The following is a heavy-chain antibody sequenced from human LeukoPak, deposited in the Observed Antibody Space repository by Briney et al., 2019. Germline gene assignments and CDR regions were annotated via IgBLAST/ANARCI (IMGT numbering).Heavy chain of an antibody. J-gene: IGHJ4*02. Sequence: PGGSLRLSCAASGFTFSSDGMHWVRQAPGKGLEWVAVISYAGSNKYYADSVKGRFTISRDNSKNTLYLQMNSLRAEDTAVYYCAKDLNGYSSGWGQGTLVTVSS. CDR1: GFTFSSDG. V-gene: IGHV3-30*18. CDR2: ISYAGSNK. CDR3: AKDLNGYSSG. D-gene: IGHD6-19*01.